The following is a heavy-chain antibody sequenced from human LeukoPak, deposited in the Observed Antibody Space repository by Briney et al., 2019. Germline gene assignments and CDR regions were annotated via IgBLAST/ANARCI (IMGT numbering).Heavy chain of an antibody. CDR2: ISYDGSNK. CDR3: AREAYSSSSAFDY. V-gene: IGHV3-30-3*01. Sequence: GGSLRLSCAASGFTFSSYAMHWVRQAPGKGLEWVAVISYDGSNKYYADSVKGRFIISRENSKNTLYLQMNSLRAEDTAVYYCAREAYSSSSAFDYWGQGTLVTVSS. CDR1: GFTFSSYA. J-gene: IGHJ4*02. D-gene: IGHD6-6*01.